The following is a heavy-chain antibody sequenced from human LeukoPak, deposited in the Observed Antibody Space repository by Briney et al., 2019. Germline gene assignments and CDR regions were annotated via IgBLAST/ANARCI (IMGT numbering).Heavy chain of an antibody. CDR2: IYYSGST. J-gene: IGHJ3*02. V-gene: IGHV4-59*01. Sequence: SETLSLTCTVSGGSISSYYWNWIRQTPGKGLEWIGYIYYSGSTNYNPSLKSRVTISVDTSKNQFSLNLTSVTAADTAVYYCARVSPIVVVTARGNDAFDIWGQGTMVTVSS. CDR1: GGSISSYY. D-gene: IGHD2-21*02. CDR3: ARVSPIVVVTARGNDAFDI.